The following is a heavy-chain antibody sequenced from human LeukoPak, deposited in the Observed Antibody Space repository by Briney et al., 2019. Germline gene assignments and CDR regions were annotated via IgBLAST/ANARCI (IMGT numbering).Heavy chain of an antibody. V-gene: IGHV4-61*01. J-gene: IGHJ6*04. CDR2: IYYSGST. CDR3: AREEAYSGYDADYYYGMDV. CDR1: GGSVSSGSYY. Sequence: SGTLSLTCTVSGGSVSSGSYYWSWIRQPPGKGLEWIGYIYYSGSTNYNPSLKSRVTISVDTSKNQFSLKLSSVTAADTAVYYCAREEAYSGYDADYYYGMDVWGKGTTVTVSS. D-gene: IGHD5-12*01.